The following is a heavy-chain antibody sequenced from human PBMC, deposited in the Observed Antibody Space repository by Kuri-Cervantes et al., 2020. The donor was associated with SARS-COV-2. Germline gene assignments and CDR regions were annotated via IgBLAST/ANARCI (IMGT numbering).Heavy chain of an antibody. J-gene: IGHJ2*01. CDR3: ARTTVTTIWYFDL. D-gene: IGHD4-17*01. Sequence: GSLRLSCAVYGGSFSGYYWSWIRQPPGKGLEWIGEINHSGSTNYNPSLKSRVTISVDTSKNQFSLKLSSVTAADTAVYYCARTTVTTIWYFDLWGRGTLVTVSS. CDR1: GGSFSGYY. V-gene: IGHV4-34*01. CDR2: INHSGST.